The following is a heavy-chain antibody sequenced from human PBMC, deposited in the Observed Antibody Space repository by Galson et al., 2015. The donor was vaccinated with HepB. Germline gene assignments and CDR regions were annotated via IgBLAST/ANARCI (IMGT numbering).Heavy chain of an antibody. CDR1: GGSVSRNY. D-gene: IGHD4-11*01. J-gene: IGHJ6*03. V-gene: IGHV4-59*02. CDR2: IFDSGST. CDR3: ARVASSYYAWQAPGPRYYYYMDV. Sequence: SETLSLTCTVSGGSVSRNYWSWVRQSPGKGLEWIGYIFDSGSTNYNPSLERRVTISVDTSKNQFSLILNSVTAADTAIYYCARVASSYYAWQAPGPRYYYYMDVWGKGTTVTVFS.